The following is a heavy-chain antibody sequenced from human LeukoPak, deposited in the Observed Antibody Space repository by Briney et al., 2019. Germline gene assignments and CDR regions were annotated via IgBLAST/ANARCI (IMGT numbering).Heavy chain of an antibody. CDR2: ITSSSSYK. V-gene: IGHV3-21*01. J-gene: IGHJ6*03. Sequence: GGSLRLSCAAPGFTFSNYNMNWVRQAPGKGLEWISSITSSSSYKFYADSVKGRFTNSRDNAKNSLYLQMNSLRAEDTAVYYCARDPYSGAYYEGYYYYYMDVWGKGTTVTVSS. D-gene: IGHD1-26*01. CDR1: GFTFSNYN. CDR3: ARDPYSGAYYEGYYYYYMDV.